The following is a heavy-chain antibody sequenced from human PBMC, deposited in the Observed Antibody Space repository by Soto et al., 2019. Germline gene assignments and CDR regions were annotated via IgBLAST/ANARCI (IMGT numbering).Heavy chain of an antibody. V-gene: IGHV4-39*01. CDR1: GASISRSSYY. Sequence: LQLQESGPGLVKPSETLSLTCIVSGASISRSSYYWAWMRQPPGKGLEWIGNLYYNGNTHYNPSLKSRVTISGDTSNDQLSLKLTSVTVADTAVYYCVRLITSGWFGTDYWGPGVLVTVSS. CDR2: LYYNGNT. J-gene: IGHJ4*02. CDR3: VRLITSGWFGTDY. D-gene: IGHD6-19*01.